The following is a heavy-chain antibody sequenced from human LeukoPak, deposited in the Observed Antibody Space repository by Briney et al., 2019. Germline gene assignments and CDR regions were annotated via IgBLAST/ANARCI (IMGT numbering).Heavy chain of an antibody. CDR2: IYYSGST. CDR3: ARGAEWFYYYMDV. V-gene: IGHV4-59*01. D-gene: IGHD3-3*01. CDR1: GGSISSYY. Sequence: SETLFLTCTVSGGSISSYYWSWIRQPPGKGLEWIGYIYYSGSTNYNPSLKSRVTISVDTSKNQFSLKLSSVTAADTAVYYCARGAEWFYYYMDVWGKGTTVTVSS. J-gene: IGHJ6*03.